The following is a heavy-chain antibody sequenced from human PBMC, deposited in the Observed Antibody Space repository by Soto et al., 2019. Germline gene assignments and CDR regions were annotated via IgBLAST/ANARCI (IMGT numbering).Heavy chain of an antibody. Sequence: QVQLQESGPGLVKPSQTLSLICTVSGGSINSGGYYWNWIRQHPGKVLDWIGYIFYSGSTYYTPYLRSRVTISADTSENQFSLNLSSVTAADTAVYFCARGYRQSGYSSSWAFDYWGQGTLVNVSS. CDR2: IFYSGST. D-gene: IGHD6-13*01. V-gene: IGHV4-31*03. J-gene: IGHJ4*02. CDR1: GGSINSGGYY. CDR3: ARGYRQSGYSSSWAFDY.